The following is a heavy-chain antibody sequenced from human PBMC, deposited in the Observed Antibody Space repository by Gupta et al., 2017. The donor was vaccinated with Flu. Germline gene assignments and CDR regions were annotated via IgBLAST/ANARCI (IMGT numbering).Heavy chain of an antibody. CDR1: FSSYG. CDR2: ISYDGSNK. J-gene: IGHJ4*02. V-gene: IGHV3-30*18. CDR3: AKDSMHADYFDY. Sequence: FSSYGMHWVRQAPGKGLEWVAVISYDGSNKYYADSVKGRFTISRDNSKNTLYLQMNSLRAEDTAVYYCAKDSMHADYFDYWGQGTLVTVSS.